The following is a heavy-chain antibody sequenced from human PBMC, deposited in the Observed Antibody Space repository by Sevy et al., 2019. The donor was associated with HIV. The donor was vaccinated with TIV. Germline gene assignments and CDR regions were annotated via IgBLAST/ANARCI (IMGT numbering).Heavy chain of an antibody. CDR2: ISSSSYI. J-gene: IGHJ3*02. V-gene: IGHV3-21*01. CDR1: GFTFSSYS. D-gene: IGHD2-15*01. Sequence: GGSLRLSCAASGFTFSSYSMNWVRQAPGKGLEWVSSISSSSYIYYADSVKGRFTISRDNAKNSLYLQMNSLRAEDTDVYYCARDPGYCSGGSCYSDTNDAFDIWGQGTMVTVSS. CDR3: ARDPGYCSGGSCYSDTNDAFDI.